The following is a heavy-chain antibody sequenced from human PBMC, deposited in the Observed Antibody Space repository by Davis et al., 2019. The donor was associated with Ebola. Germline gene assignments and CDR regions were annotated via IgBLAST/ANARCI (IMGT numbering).Heavy chain of an antibody. CDR1: RFTFSSYA. CDR2: ISYDGSNK. D-gene: IGHD3-10*01. V-gene: IGHV3-30-3*01. CDR3: ATLITMVRGPWFDP. Sequence: GESLKISCAASRFTFSSYAMHWVRQAPGKGLEWVAVISYDGSNKYYADSVKGRFTISRDNSKNTLYLQMNSLRAEDTAVYYCATLITMVRGPWFDPWGQGTLVTVSS. J-gene: IGHJ5*02.